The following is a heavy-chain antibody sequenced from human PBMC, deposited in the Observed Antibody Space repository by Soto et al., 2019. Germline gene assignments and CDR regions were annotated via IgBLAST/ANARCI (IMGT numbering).Heavy chain of an antibody. CDR2: INHSGST. CDR1: GGSFSGYY. CDR3: ARRREYATAGDQSFDY. D-gene: IGHD6-13*01. J-gene: IGHJ4*02. Sequence: SETLSLTCAVYGGSFSGYYWSWIRQPPGKGLEWIGEINHSGSTYYNPSLKSRVTISVDTSKNQFSLKLSSVTAADTAVYYCARRREYATAGDQSFDYWGQGTQVTVSS. V-gene: IGHV4-34*01.